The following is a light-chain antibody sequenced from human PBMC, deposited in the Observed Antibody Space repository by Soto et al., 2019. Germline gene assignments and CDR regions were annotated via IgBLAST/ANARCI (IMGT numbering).Light chain of an antibody. J-gene: IGKJ4*01. CDR2: GVS. CDR3: QQYDNSPLT. CDR1: QSISGSY. Sequence: EIVLTQSPGTLSLSPGERATLSCTASQSISGSYLAWYQQKPGQAPRVVIYGVSRRATGIPDRFSGSGSGTDFTLTITRLEPEDFAAYYCQQYDNSPLTFGGGTKVDIK. V-gene: IGKV3-20*01.